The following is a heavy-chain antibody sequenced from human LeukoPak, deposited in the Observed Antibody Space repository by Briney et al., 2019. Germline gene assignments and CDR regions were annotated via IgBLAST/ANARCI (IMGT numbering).Heavy chain of an antibody. CDR1: GGSISSYY. J-gene: IGHJ4*02. CDR3: ARVPPYSSGRGRFDY. CDR2: ISYSGST. D-gene: IGHD6-19*01. V-gene: IGHV4-59*01. Sequence: SETLSLTCTVSGGSISSYYWSWIRQPPGKGLEWIAYISYSGSTFYNPSLKSRVSISVDTSKNQFSLKLNSLTAADTAVYYCARVPPYSSGRGRFDYWGLGTLVTVSS.